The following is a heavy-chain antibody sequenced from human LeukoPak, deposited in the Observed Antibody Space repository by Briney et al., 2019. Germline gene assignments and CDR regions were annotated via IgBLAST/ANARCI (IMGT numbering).Heavy chain of an antibody. Sequence: GGSLRLSCAASGFTFSSYWMTWVRQAPGKGLEWVANIKHDGSEKCYVDSVKGRFTISRDNAKKSLYLQMNSLRAEDTAVYYCAIDGNSSLNDYWGQGTLVTVSS. CDR3: AIDGNSSLNDY. V-gene: IGHV3-7*01. D-gene: IGHD6-6*01. J-gene: IGHJ4*02. CDR1: GFTFSSYW. CDR2: IKHDGSEK.